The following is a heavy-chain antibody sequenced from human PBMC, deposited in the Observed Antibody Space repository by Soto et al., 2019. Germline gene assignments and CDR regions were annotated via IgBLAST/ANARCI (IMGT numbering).Heavy chain of an antibody. Sequence: QVQLVQSGAEVKKPGASVKVSCKASGYTFTSYGISWVRQAPGQGLEWMGWISAYNGNTNYAQKLQGRVTMTTDTSTSTAYRELRSLRSDDTAVYYGARDAMPAYYDILTGYPEFDYWGQGTLVTVSS. CDR2: ISAYNGNT. CDR3: ARDAMPAYYDILTGYPEFDY. CDR1: GYTFTSYG. D-gene: IGHD3-9*01. J-gene: IGHJ4*02. V-gene: IGHV1-18*01.